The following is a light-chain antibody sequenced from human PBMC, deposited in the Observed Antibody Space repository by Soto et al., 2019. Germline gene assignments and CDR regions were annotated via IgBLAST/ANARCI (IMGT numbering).Light chain of an antibody. CDR1: QRINNNY. J-gene: IGKJ5*01. CDR3: QQRSNWPPIT. CDR2: GAS. V-gene: IGKV3D-20*02. Sequence: EIVLTHSPGTLSLSPCERATLSFSANQRINNNYVAWYQQKAGQAPTLLIYGASSRATGIPDRFSGSGSGTDFTLTISSLEPEDFAVYYCQQRSNWPPITFGQGTRLEIK.